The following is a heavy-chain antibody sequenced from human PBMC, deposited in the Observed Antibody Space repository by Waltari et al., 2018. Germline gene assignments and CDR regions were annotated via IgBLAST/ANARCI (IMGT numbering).Heavy chain of an antibody. J-gene: IGHJ4*02. CDR2: IHGSGRS. CDR1: GDSISGSYW. Sequence: QVQLQESGPGLVKPLGTLSVTCAVSGDSISGSYWWSWVRQPPGKGLEWIGQIHGSGRSNYNPSLESRLTVSMDTASNHFSLTVTSATAADTAIYYCARDRGRGLYLDSWGQGTLVTVSP. D-gene: IGHD1-26*01. V-gene: IGHV4-4*02. CDR3: ARDRGRGLYLDS.